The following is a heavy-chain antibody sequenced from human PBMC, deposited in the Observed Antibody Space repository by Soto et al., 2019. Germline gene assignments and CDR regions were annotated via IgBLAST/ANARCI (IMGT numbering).Heavy chain of an antibody. CDR3: AREPVGPDYAMDV. CDR2: LGFDGGGR. CDR1: GFDFSSYG. J-gene: IGHJ6*02. Sequence: QMQLVESGGGVVQPGRSLRLSCAASGFDFSSYGMHWVRQTPGKGLEWVAVLGFDGGGRYYADSVKGRFTISRDNSTKMLYLQMDSLRAEDTALYYGAREPVGPDYAMDVWGQGTTVTVSS. D-gene: IGHD1-26*01. V-gene: IGHV3-33*01.